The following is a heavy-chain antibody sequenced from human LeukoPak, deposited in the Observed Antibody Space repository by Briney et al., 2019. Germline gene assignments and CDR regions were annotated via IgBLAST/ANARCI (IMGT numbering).Heavy chain of an antibody. CDR2: IRYDGSNK. CDR3: AKDMNDYVWGSYRPVGWFDP. D-gene: IGHD3-16*02. CDR1: GFTFSSYG. J-gene: IGHJ5*02. Sequence: PGGSLRLSCAASGFTFSSYGMHWVRQAPGKGLEWVAFIRYDGSNKYYADSVKGRFTISRDNSKSTLYLQMNSLRAEDTAVYYCAKDMNDYVWGSYRPVGWFDPWGQGTLVTVSS. V-gene: IGHV3-30*02.